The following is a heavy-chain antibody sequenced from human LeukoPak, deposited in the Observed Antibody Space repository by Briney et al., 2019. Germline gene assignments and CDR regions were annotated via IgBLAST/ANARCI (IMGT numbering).Heavy chain of an antibody. CDR1: GFTFSSYS. V-gene: IGHV3-21*01. D-gene: IGHD2-8*01. Sequence: GGSLRLSCAASGFTFSSYSMSWVRQAPGKGLEWVSSISSSSSYIYYADSVKGRFTISRDNAKNSLYLQMNSLRAEDTAVYYCARAIPGYCTNGVCRYYFDYWGQGTLVTVSS. CDR3: ARAIPGYCTNGVCRYYFDY. J-gene: IGHJ4*02. CDR2: ISSSSSYI.